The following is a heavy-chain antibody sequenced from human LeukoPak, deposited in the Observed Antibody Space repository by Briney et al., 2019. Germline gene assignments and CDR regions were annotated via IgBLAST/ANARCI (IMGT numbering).Heavy chain of an antibody. V-gene: IGHV1-2*06. CDR2: INPNSGGT. CDR3: ASSMVRGVYFDY. CDR1: GYTFTGYY. J-gene: IGHJ4*02. Sequence: ASVKVSCKASGYTFTGYYMHWVRQAPGQGLEWMGRINPNSGGTNYAQKFQGRVTMTRDTSISTAYMELSRLRSDDTAVYYCASSMVRGVYFDYWGQGILVTVSS. D-gene: IGHD3-10*01.